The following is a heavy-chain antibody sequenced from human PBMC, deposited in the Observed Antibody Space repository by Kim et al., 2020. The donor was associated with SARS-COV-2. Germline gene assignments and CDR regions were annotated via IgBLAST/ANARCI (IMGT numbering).Heavy chain of an antibody. V-gene: IGHV5-51*01. CDR3: ARGGALWFGELASFDY. D-gene: IGHD3-10*01. J-gene: IGHJ4*02. CDR2: IYPGDSDT. CDR1: GYSFTSYW. Sequence: GESLKISCKGSGYSFTSYWIGWVRQMPGKGLEWMGIIYPGDSDTRYSPSFQGQVTISADKSISTAYLQWSSLKASDTAMYYCARGGALWFGELASFDYWGQGTLVAVSS.